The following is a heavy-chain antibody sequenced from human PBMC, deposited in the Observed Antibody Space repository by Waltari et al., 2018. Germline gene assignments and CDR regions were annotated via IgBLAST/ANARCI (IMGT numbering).Heavy chain of an antibody. CDR2: IIPIFGTA. CDR3: ARNRRYCTGGVCYGPFDY. Sequence: QVQLVQSGAEVKKPGSSVTVSCKASGGTFSSYAISSVRQAPGQGLEWMGRIIPIFGTANYAQKFQGRVTITADKSTSTAYMELSSLRSEDTAVYYCARNRRYCTGGVCYGPFDYWGQGTLVTVSS. D-gene: IGHD2-8*02. V-gene: IGHV1-69*08. CDR1: GGTFSSYA. J-gene: IGHJ4*02.